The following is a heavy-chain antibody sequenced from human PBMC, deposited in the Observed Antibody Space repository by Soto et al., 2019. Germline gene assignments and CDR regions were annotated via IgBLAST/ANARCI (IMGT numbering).Heavy chain of an antibody. V-gene: IGHV1-18*01. CDR1: GYTFTSYG. Sequence: QVKLVQSGAEVKKPGASVKVSCKASGYTFTSYGISWVRQAPGQGLEWMGWISAYNGNTNYAQKLQGRVTMTTDTSTSTAYMELRSLRSDDTAVYYCAREYKMATMQYDAFDIWGQGTMVTVSS. D-gene: IGHD5-12*01. CDR3: AREYKMATMQYDAFDI. J-gene: IGHJ3*02. CDR2: ISAYNGNT.